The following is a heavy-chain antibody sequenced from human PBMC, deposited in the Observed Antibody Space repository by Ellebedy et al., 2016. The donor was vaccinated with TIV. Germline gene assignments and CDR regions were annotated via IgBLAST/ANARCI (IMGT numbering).Heavy chain of an antibody. CDR3: ARGRTVRGWLDY. J-gene: IGHJ4*02. D-gene: IGHD3-10*01. V-gene: IGHV4-39*01. CDR2: IYYSGST. CDR1: GGSISSSSYY. Sequence: SETLSLTCTVSGGSISSSSYYWGWIRQPPGKGLEWIGSIYYSGSTYYNPSLKSRVTISVDTSKNQFSLKLTSVTAADTAFYYCARGRTVRGWLDYWGRGTLVTVSS.